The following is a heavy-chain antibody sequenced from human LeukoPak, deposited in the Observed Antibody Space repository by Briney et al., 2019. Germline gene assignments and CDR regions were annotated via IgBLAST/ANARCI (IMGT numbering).Heavy chain of an antibody. D-gene: IGHD4-11*01. CDR2: INHSGST. Sequence: PSETLSLTCTVYGGSFSGYYWSWIRQPPGKGLEWIGEINHSGSTNYNPSLKSRVTISVDTSKNQLSLKLSSVTAADTAVYYCARGPHGLYSSIDYWGQGTLVTVSS. J-gene: IGHJ4*02. CDR1: GGSFSGYY. V-gene: IGHV4-34*01. CDR3: ARGPHGLYSSIDY.